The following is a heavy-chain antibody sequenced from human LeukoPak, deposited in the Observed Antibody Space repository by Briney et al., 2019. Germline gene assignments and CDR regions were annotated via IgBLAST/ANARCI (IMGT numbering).Heavy chain of an antibody. Sequence: SVKVSCKASGGTFNSYAISWVRQAPGQGLEWMGGIIPIFGTANYAQKFQGRVTITTDESTSTAYMELSSLRSEDAAVYYCANSVGNSDFWSGYYPPDSWGQGTLVTVSS. J-gene: IGHJ5*01. CDR2: IIPIFGTA. CDR1: GGTFNSYA. CDR3: ANSVGNSDFWSGYYPPDS. D-gene: IGHD3-3*01. V-gene: IGHV1-69*05.